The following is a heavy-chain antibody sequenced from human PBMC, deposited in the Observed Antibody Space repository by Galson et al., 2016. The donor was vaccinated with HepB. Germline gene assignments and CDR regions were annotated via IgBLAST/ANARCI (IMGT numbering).Heavy chain of an antibody. CDR1: GGSISNSY. V-gene: IGHV4-59*01. CDR3: AREAESGSYCDY. Sequence: SETLSLTCNVSGGSISNSYWNWIRQPPGKGLEWIGYIYHNGMTDYNPSFKGRLTISVDTSRNHFSLTLNSVTAADTAVYFCAREAESGSYCDYWGQGTLVTVSS. D-gene: IGHD3-10*01. J-gene: IGHJ4*02. CDR2: IYHNGMT.